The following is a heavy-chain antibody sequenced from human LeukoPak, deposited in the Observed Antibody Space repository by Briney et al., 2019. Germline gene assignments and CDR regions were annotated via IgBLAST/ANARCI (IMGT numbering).Heavy chain of an antibody. CDR1: GFIFSSYE. D-gene: IGHD6-25*01. CDR2: ISTSGNTI. V-gene: IGHV3-48*03. CDR3: ARSGPRAAFDY. J-gene: IGHJ4*02. Sequence: GGSLRLSCAASGFIFSSYEMNWGRQAPGKGLEWVSYISTSGNTIYYADSVKGRFTISRDNAKNSLYLQMNSLRAEDTAVYYCARSGPRAAFDYWGQGTLVTVSS.